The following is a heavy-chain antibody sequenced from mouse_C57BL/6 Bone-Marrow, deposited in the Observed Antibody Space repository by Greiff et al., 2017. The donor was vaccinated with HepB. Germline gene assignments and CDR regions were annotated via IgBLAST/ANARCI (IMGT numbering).Heavy chain of an antibody. D-gene: IGHD1-1*01. J-gene: IGHJ4*01. Sequence: DVQLVESGGGLVKPGGSLKLSCAASGFTFSSYAMSWVRQTPEKRLEWVATISDGGSYTYYPDNVKGRFTISRDNAKNNLYLQMSHLKSEDTAMYYCARDGRGGYYYAMDYWGQGTSVTVSS. CDR1: GFTFSSYA. CDR2: ISDGGSYT. V-gene: IGHV5-4*01. CDR3: ARDGRGGYYYAMDY.